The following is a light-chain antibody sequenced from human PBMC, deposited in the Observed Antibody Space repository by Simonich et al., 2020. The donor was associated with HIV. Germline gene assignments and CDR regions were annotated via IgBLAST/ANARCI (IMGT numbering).Light chain of an antibody. CDR3: QQYNNWWT. Sequence: EIVMTQSPATLSVSPGERATLSCRASQSVRSTLAWYQQKPGQAPRFLIYGASTRATGIPTRFRGSGSGTEFTLTISSLQSEDFAVYYCQQYNNWWTFGQGTKVEIK. CDR1: QSVRST. CDR2: GAS. V-gene: IGKV3-15*01. J-gene: IGKJ1*01.